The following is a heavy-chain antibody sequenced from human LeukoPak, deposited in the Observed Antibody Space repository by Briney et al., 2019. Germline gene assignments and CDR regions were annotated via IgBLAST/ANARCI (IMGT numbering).Heavy chain of an antibody. CDR3: AKVSSLNIVLMVFARGDAFDF. V-gene: IGHV3-30*02. Sequence: GGSLRLSCAASGFSFSNYGMHWVRQAPGKGLEWVAIIRYDGSKKYYADSVKGRFTISRDNSKNTLYLQMNSLRAEDTAVYYCAKVSSLNIVLMVFARGDAFDFWGQGTMVTVSS. J-gene: IGHJ3*01. CDR1: GFSFSNYG. CDR2: IRYDGSKK. D-gene: IGHD2-8*01.